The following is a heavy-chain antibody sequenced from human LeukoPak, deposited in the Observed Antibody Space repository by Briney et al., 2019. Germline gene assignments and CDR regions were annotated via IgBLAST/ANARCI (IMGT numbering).Heavy chain of an antibody. CDR3: AKDGYIVVVPAYTGLDY. CDR2: ISGSGGST. CDR1: GFTFSSYA. V-gene: IGHV3-23*01. D-gene: IGHD2-2*01. J-gene: IGHJ4*02. Sequence: PGESLRLSCAASGFTFSSYAMSWVRQAPGKGLEWVSAISGSGGSTYYADSVKGRLTISRDNSKNTLYLQMNSLRAEDTAVYYCAKDGYIVVVPAYTGLDYWGQGTLVSASS.